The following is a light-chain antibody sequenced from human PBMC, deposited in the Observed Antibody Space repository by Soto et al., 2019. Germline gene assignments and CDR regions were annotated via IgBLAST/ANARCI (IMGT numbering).Light chain of an antibody. J-gene: IGLJ2*01. CDR1: SSNIGNNF. CDR3: GTWDSSLRVVV. V-gene: IGLV1-51*02. Sequence: SVLTQPPSVSAAPGQKVTISCSGSSSNIGNNFVSWYQQFPGTAPKLLIYENNKRPSGIPDRFSGSKSGTSATLGITGLQTGDEADYYCGTWDSSLRVVVFGGGTKVIVL. CDR2: ENN.